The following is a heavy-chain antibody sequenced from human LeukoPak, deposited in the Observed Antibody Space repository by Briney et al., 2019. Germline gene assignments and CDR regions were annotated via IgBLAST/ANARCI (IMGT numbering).Heavy chain of an antibody. CDR3: AKTIAAAGPNFFDY. J-gene: IGHJ4*02. D-gene: IGHD6-13*01. CDR2: ISGSGGST. Sequence: GGSLRLSCGASGFTFSSYAMSWVRQAPGKGLEGVSAISGSGGSTYYADSVKGRFTISRDNSKNTLYLQMNSLRAEDTAVYYCAKTIAAAGPNFFDYWGQGTLVTVSS. CDR1: GFTFSSYA. V-gene: IGHV3-23*01.